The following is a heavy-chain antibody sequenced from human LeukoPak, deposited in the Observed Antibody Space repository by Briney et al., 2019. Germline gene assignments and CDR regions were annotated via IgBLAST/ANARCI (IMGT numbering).Heavy chain of an antibody. D-gene: IGHD3-16*02. CDR3: ARDQGSYHWFDP. Sequence: PETLSLTCTVSGGSISSYYWSWIRQPPGKGLEWIGYIYYSGSTNYNPSLKSRVTISVDTSKNQFSLKLSSVTAADTAVYYCARDQGSYHWFDPWGQGTLVTVSS. CDR2: IYYSGST. CDR1: GGSISSYY. J-gene: IGHJ5*02. V-gene: IGHV4-59*01.